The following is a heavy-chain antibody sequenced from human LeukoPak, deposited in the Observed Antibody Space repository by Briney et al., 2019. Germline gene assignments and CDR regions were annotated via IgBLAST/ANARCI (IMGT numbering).Heavy chain of an antibody. CDR2: IYHSGST. V-gene: IGHV4-30-2*01. D-gene: IGHD3-3*01. J-gene: IGHJ5*02. CDR3: ARGVFGASDYDFWSGEFDP. Sequence: SETLSLTCTVSGGSISSGGYYWSWIRQHPGKGLEWIGYIYHSGSTYYNPSLKSRVTISVDRSKNQFSLKLSSVTAADTAVYYCARGVFGASDYDFWSGEFDPWGQGTLVTVSS. CDR1: GGSISSGGYY.